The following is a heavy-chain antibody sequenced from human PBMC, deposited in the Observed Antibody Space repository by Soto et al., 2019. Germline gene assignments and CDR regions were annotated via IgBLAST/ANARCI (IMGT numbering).Heavy chain of an antibody. CDR2: IYYSGST. Sequence: SETLSLTCTVSGGSISSGDYYWSWIRQPPGKGLEWIGYIYYSGSTYYNPSLKRRVTISVDTSKNQLSLKLNSVTAADTAVYYCAREYYYGSGPDYWGQGTLVTVSS. CDR3: AREYYYGSGPDY. J-gene: IGHJ4*02. CDR1: GGSISSGDYY. D-gene: IGHD3-10*01. V-gene: IGHV4-30-4*01.